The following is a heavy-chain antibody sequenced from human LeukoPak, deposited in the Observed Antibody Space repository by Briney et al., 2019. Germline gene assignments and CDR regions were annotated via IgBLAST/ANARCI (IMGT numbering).Heavy chain of an antibody. Sequence: GGSLRLSCAASGFTFSSYGMHWVRQAPGKGLEWVAVISYDGSNKYYADSVKGRFTISRDNSKNTLYLQMNSLRAEDTAVYYYAKDGWIQLWLLVFYFDYWGQGTLVTVSS. J-gene: IGHJ4*02. CDR2: ISYDGSNK. V-gene: IGHV3-30*18. CDR1: GFTFSSYG. CDR3: AKDGWIQLWLLVFYFDY. D-gene: IGHD5-18*01.